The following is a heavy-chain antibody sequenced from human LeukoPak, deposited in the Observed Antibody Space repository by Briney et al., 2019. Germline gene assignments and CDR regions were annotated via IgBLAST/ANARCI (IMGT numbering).Heavy chain of an antibody. J-gene: IGHJ3*02. V-gene: IGHV3-30-3*01. CDR3: ARDLPLAADDAFDI. CDR2: ISGDGVNK. CDR1: GFSFSSYA. D-gene: IGHD6-13*01. Sequence: PGRSLRLSCAASGFSFSSYAMDWVRQAPGKGLEWVAVISGDGVNKYYAESVKGRFTISRDKSKNTLYLQMNSLRAEDTAVYYCARDLPLAADDAFDIWGQGTMVTVSS.